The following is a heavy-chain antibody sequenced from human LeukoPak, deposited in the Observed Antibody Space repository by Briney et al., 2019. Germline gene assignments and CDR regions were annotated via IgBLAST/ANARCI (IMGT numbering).Heavy chain of an antibody. V-gene: IGHV1-69*13. J-gene: IGHJ3*02. CDR3: ARDPGDYYYDSSGYPRRAFDI. CDR2: IIPIFGTA. CDR1: GGTFSSYA. D-gene: IGHD3-22*01. Sequence: ASVKVSCKASGGTFSSYAISWVRQAPGQGLEWMGGIIPIFGTANYAQKFQGRVTITADESTSTAYMELSSLRSEDTAVYYCARDPGDYYYDSSGYPRRAFDIWGQGTMATVSS.